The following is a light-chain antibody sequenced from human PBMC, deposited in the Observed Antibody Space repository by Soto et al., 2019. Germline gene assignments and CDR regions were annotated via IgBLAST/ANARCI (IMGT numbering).Light chain of an antibody. CDR2: AAS. CDR3: QQLNSYLPT. J-gene: IGKJ5*01. Sequence: IQLTQSPSSLSASVGDRVTITCRASQGISSYLAWYQQKPGKAPKLLIYAASTLQSGVPSRFSGSGSGTDFTLTISSLQPEYFATYYCQQLNSYLPTFGQGTRLEIK. V-gene: IGKV1-9*01. CDR1: QGISSY.